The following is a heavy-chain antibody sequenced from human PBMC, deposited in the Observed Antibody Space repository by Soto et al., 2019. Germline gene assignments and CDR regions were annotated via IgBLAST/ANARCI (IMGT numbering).Heavy chain of an antibody. CDR3: ASSMGRGGNDY. D-gene: IGHD3-10*01. Sequence: EVQLVESGGGLVQPGGSLRLSCAASGFTFSDYWMSWVRQAPGKGLECVANIKTDGSEKYYVDPVKGRFTISRDNAKNSLYLQMNSLRAEDTGVYYCASSMGRGGNDYWGQGPLVAVSS. CDR1: GFTFSDYW. V-gene: IGHV3-7*05. CDR2: IKTDGSEK. J-gene: IGHJ4*02.